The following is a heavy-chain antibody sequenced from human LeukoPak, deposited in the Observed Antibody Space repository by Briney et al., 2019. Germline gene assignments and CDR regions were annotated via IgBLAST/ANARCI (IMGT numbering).Heavy chain of an antibody. D-gene: IGHD3-3*01. CDR2: IIPILGIA. CDR1: GGTFSSYA. Sequence: ASVKVSCKASGGTFSSYATSWVRQAPGQGLEWMGRIIPILGIANYAQKFQGRVTITADKSTSTAYMELSSLRSEDTAVYYCARDRVTIFGVVINGYYFDYWGQGTLVTVSS. V-gene: IGHV1-69*04. J-gene: IGHJ4*02. CDR3: ARDRVTIFGVVINGYYFDY.